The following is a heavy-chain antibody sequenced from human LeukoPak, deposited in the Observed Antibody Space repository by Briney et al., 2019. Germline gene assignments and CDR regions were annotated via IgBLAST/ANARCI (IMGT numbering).Heavy chain of an antibody. D-gene: IGHD3-16*01. J-gene: IGHJ4*02. V-gene: IGHV3-74*01. CDR1: GFTFSSYW. Sequence: GGSLRLSCAASGFTFSSYWMHWVRQDPGKGLLWVSRIDTYGTVTDYADSVKGRFTISRDNAKNTLSLQMNSLRAEDTAVYYCARSSFPYYFDYWGQGTLVTVSS. CDR2: IDTYGTVT. CDR3: ARSSFPYYFDY.